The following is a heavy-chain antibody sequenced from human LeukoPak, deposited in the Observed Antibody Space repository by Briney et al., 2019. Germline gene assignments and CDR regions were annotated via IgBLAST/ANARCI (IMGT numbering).Heavy chain of an antibody. J-gene: IGHJ4*02. V-gene: IGHV1-2*02. CDR2: VNPNSSVT. CDR1: GYTFTGDY. CDR3: ARIRDRMTGYKFDH. Sequence: GASVKVSCKASGYTFTGDYIHWVRQAPGQGLEWMGWVNPNSSVTRYTQKFQGRVTMTRDTSISTAYMELRRLRSDDTAMYYCARIRDRMTGYKFDHWGQGTLVTVSS. D-gene: IGHD5-18*01.